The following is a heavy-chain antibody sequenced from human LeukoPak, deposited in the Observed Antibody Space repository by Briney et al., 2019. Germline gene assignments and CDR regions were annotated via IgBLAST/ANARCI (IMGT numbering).Heavy chain of an antibody. CDR3: ARELLGYCSGGSCPGGFDI. V-gene: IGHV3-11*01. D-gene: IGHD2-15*01. CDR1: RFTFSYYY. Sequence: PGGSLRLCFASHRFTFSYYYIGRVRQAPGKGLGWVSHFNCSDRTLYYAESVKGRFTISSDNAKNSLYPQMNSLRAEDTAVYYCARELLGYCSGGSCPGGFDIWGQGTMVTVSS. CDR2: FNCSDRTL. J-gene: IGHJ3*02.